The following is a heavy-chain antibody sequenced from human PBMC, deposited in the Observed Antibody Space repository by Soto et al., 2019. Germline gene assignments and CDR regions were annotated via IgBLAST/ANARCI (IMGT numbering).Heavy chain of an antibody. V-gene: IGHV1-69*08. CDR1: GGTFSSYT. CDR2: IIPILGIA. Sequence: QVQLVQSGAEVKKPGSSVKVSCKASGGTFSSYTISWVRQAPGQGLEGMGRIIPILGIANYAQKFQGRFTITADKSTSTAYMELSSLRSEDTAVYNCARDLEVQGYYDSSGYSHGWFDPWGQGTLVTVSS. D-gene: IGHD3-22*01. CDR3: ARDLEVQGYYDSSGYSHGWFDP. J-gene: IGHJ5*02.